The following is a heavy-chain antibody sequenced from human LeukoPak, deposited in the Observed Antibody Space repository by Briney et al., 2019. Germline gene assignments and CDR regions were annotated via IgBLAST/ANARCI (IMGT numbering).Heavy chain of an antibody. CDR1: GFTFSSCW. CDR3: AARGCGY. CDR2: IKQDGSER. V-gene: IGHV3-7*01. D-gene: IGHD2-15*01. J-gene: IGHJ4*02. Sequence: GGSLRLSCAASGFTFSSCWMSWVRQAPGKGLQWVANIKQDGSERHYVDSVKGRFTISRDNAKNSLYLQMNSLRAEDTAVYYCAARGCGYWGQGTLVTVSS.